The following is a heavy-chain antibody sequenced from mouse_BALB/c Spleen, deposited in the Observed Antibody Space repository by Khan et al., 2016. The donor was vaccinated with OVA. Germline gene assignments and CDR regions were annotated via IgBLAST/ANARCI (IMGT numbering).Heavy chain of an antibody. Sequence: VKLLESGPGLVKPSQSLFLACSITGFPITSSYYWIWIRQSPGKPLEWMGYITHSGETFYNPSLQSPISITRETSKNQFFLQLNSVTTEDTAMYYCAGGYDGYWYFDVWGAGTTVTISS. CDR1: GFPITSSYY. D-gene: IGHD2-3*01. J-gene: IGHJ1*01. CDR2: ITHSGET. V-gene: IGHV12-3*02. CDR3: AGGYDGYWYFDV.